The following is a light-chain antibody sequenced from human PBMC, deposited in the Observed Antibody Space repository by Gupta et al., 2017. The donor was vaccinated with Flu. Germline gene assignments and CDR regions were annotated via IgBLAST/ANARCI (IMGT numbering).Light chain of an antibody. V-gene: IGLV1-47*01. J-gene: IGLJ1*01. Sequence: QSVLTQPPSASGTPGQRVTIYCSGSSPNIGKNFVFWYQQFPGPAPTLLILRNDQRPSGVPDRFSGSKSDTSASLAISGLQLEDEADYYCAAWDDRLSGSYVFGTGTTVSV. CDR2: RND. CDR3: AAWDDRLSGSYV. CDR1: SPNIGKNF.